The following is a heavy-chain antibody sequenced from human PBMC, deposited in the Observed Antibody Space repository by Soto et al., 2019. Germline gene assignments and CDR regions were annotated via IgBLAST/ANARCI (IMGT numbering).Heavy chain of an antibody. CDR3: AKISADFWSGYYLETPNYFDY. D-gene: IGHD3-3*01. CDR2: ISGSGGST. Sequence: PGGSLRLSCAASGFTFSSYAMSWVRQAPGKGLEWVSAISGSGGSTYYADSVKGRFTISRDNSKNTLYLQMNSLRAEDTAVYYCAKISADFWSGYYLETPNYFDYWGQGTLVTVSS. CDR1: GFTFSSYA. J-gene: IGHJ4*02. V-gene: IGHV3-23*01.